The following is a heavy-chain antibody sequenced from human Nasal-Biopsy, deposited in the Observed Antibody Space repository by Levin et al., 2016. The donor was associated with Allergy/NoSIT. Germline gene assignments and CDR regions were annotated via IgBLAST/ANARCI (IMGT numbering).Heavy chain of an antibody. V-gene: IGHV1-69*10. CDR3: TGGSEIRPGSWFDP. J-gene: IGHJ5*02. Sequence: SVKVSCKASGGSFNTNAISWLRQAPGQGLEWMGGIILSFDITRYAQKFQGRVSISTDKSTSTAHMELSRLTSEDTAVYYCTGGSEIRPGSWFDPWGQGTQVTVSS. CDR2: IILSFDIT. D-gene: IGHD7-27*01. CDR1: GGSFNTNA.